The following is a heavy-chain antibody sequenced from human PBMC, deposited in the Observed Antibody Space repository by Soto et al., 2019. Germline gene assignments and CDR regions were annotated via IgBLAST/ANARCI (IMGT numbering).Heavy chain of an antibody. D-gene: IGHD2-15*01. J-gene: IGHJ4*02. CDR1: GFTFNSYA. Sequence: HPGGSLRLSCAASGFTFNSYAMSWVRQAPGKGLEWVSAISGSGGSTYYADSVKGRFTISRDNSKNTLYLQMNSLRAEDTAVYYCAKDALICSGGSCYPYYFDSWGQGTLVTVSS. CDR2: ISGSGGST. CDR3: AKDALICSGGSCYPYYFDS. V-gene: IGHV3-23*01.